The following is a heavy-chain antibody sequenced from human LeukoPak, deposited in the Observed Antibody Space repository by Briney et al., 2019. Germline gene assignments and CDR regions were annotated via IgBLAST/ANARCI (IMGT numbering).Heavy chain of an antibody. D-gene: IGHD6-19*01. CDR1: GFTFSTYG. CDR2: ISGSGRST. V-gene: IGHV3-23*01. Sequence: GGSLRLSCAVSGFTFSTYGMSWVRQAPGKGLEWVSGISGSGRSTYYADSVKGRFTISRDNSKNMLYLQMNSLRAEDTAVYYCAKDWGSIAVAGNFDSWGQGTLVTVSS. J-gene: IGHJ4*02. CDR3: AKDWGSIAVAGNFDS.